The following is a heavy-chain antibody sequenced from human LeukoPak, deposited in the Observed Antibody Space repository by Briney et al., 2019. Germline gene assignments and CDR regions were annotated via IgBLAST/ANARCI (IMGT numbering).Heavy chain of an antibody. CDR3: ARRRDEGFDI. V-gene: IGHV1-46*01. Sequence: GASVKVSCKASGYTFSYYYLHWVRQAPGQGLEWMGIINPSGGATNYAQNFQGRVTLTRDTSTGTVYMELSGLISEDTAVSYCARRRDEGFDIWGQGTLVTVSS. J-gene: IGHJ3*02. CDR1: GYTFSYYY. CDR2: INPSGGAT.